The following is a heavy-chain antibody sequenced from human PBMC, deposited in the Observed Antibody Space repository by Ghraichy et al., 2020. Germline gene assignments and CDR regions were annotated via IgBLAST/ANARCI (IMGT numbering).Heavy chain of an antibody. D-gene: IGHD4-17*01. Sequence: GESLRLSCAASGFTFSSYAMSWVRQAPGKGLEWVSAISGSGGSTYYADSVKGRFTISRDNSKNTLYLQMNSLRAEDTAVYYCAKDYHDYGDFHDAFDIWGQGTMVTVSS. CDR2: ISGSGGST. CDR3: AKDYHDYGDFHDAFDI. V-gene: IGHV3-23*01. CDR1: GFTFSSYA. J-gene: IGHJ3*02.